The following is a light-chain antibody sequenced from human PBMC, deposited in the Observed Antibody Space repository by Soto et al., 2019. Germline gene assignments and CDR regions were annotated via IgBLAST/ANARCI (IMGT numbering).Light chain of an antibody. Sequence: EIVLTQSPGTLSLSPGERATLSCRASQSVSSSYLAWYQQKPGQAPRLLIHGASIRATGIPDRFGGSGSGTEFTLTISRLEPEDFAVYYCQQYGSSPRTFGQGTKVEFK. CDR3: QQYGSSPRT. V-gene: IGKV3-20*01. CDR1: QSVSSSY. J-gene: IGKJ1*01. CDR2: GAS.